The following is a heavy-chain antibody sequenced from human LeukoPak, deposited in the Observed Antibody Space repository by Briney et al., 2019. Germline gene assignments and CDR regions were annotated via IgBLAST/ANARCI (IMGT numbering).Heavy chain of an antibody. CDR1: GGSISSSSYY. CDR3: ARLVGSSWYHEVLFGRDY. D-gene: IGHD6-13*01. CDR2: IHYRGNT. Sequence: SETLSLTCTVSGGSISSSSYYWGWIRQPPGKGLEWIGTIHYRGNTYYNPSLKSRVAISVDTSKNQFSLKLTSVTAADTAIYYCARLVGSSWYHEVLFGRDYWGQGTLVTVSS. V-gene: IGHV4-39*01. J-gene: IGHJ4*02.